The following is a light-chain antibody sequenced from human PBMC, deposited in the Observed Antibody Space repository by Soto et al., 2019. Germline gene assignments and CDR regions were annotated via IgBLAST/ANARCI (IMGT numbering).Light chain of an antibody. CDR3: QQYNNWPPT. V-gene: IGKV3-15*01. CDR1: QSVSSN. Sequence: EILMTQSPATLSVSPGERATLSCRASQSVSSNLAWYQQKPGQAPRLVIDGASTRATGLPARFSGSGSGTEFTLTIGSLQSEDFAVYYCQQYNNWPPTFGQGTKLEIK. CDR2: GAS. J-gene: IGKJ2*01.